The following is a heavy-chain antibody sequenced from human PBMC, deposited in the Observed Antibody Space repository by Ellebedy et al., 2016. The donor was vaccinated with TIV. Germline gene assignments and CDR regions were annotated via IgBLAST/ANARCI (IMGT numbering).Heavy chain of an antibody. V-gene: IGHV4-34*01. J-gene: IGHJ4*02. CDR1: GGSFSGYY. D-gene: IGHD1-7*01. CDR3: ARVPFLTGTDDY. Sequence: SETLSLTCTVYGGSFSGYYWSWIRQPPGKGLEWIGEINHSGSTNYNPSLKSRVTISVDTSKNQFSLKLSSVTAADTAVYYCARVPFLTGTDDYWGQGTLVTVSS. CDR2: INHSGST.